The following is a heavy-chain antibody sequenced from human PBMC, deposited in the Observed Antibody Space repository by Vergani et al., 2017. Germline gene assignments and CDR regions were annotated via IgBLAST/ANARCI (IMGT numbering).Heavy chain of an antibody. CDR3: AKDLKGDSSFILRVPGAIWY. D-gene: IGHD2-2*01. CDR1: GFTFSSYA. J-gene: IGHJ4*02. V-gene: IGHV3-23*01. Sequence: EVQLLESGGGLVQPGGSLRLSCAASGFTFSSYAMSWVRQAPGKGLEWVSAISGSGGSTYYADSVKGRFTISRDNSKNTLYLQMNSLRAEDTAVYYFAKDLKGDSSFILRVPGAIWYWGQGTLV. CDR2: ISGSGGST.